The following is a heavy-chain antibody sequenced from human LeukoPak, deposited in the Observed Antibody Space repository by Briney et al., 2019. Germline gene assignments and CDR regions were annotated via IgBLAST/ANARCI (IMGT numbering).Heavy chain of an antibody. V-gene: IGHV4-4*02. CDR2: MYLSGTT. D-gene: IGHD3-22*01. CDR3: AGLVGRYSSGLYYYYFDY. CDR1: GDSINSLDL. J-gene: IGHJ4*02. Sequence: SSETLSLTCTVSGDSINSLDLWSWVRQPPGKGPEWIGEMYLSGTTHSNPSVKSRVTIPIDKSKNQFFLNLSSVTAADTAVYYCAGLVGRYSSGLYYYYFDYWGQGTLVTVSS.